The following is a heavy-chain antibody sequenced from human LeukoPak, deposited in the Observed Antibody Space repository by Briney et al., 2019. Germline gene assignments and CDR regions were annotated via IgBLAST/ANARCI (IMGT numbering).Heavy chain of an antibody. V-gene: IGHV3-21*01. D-gene: IGHD6-19*01. CDR1: GFTFSSYS. CDR2: ISSSSSYI. J-gene: IGHJ4*02. CDR3: ARPQDGQWLVLGGY. Sequence: PGGSLRLSYAASGFTFSSYSMNWVRQAPGKGLEWVSSISSSSSYIYYADSVKGRFTISRDNAKNSLYLQMNSLRAEDTAVYYCARPQDGQWLVLGGYWGQGTLVTVSS.